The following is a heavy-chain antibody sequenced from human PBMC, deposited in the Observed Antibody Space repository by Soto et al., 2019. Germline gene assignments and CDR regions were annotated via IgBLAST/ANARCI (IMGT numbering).Heavy chain of an antibody. V-gene: IGHV3-48*02. CDR3: AGGFDIQYGMDV. J-gene: IGHJ6*02. CDR1: GLSLSTYS. Sequence: EVQLVESGGGLVQRGGSLRLSCAASGLSLSTYSLNWVRQAPRKGLEWVSYISGSSDTIFYADSVKGRFTISRDNAKNPLYLQLNSLRDDDTAVYFCAGGFDIQYGMDVWGQGTTVTVSS. D-gene: IGHD3-10*01. CDR2: ISGSSDTI.